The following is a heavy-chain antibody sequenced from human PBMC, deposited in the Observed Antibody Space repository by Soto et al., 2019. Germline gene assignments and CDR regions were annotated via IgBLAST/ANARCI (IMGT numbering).Heavy chain of an antibody. J-gene: IGHJ4*02. CDR2: TYYRSKWYD. Sequence: SQTLSLTCAISGDSVSSHSVAWNWIRQSPSSGLEWLGRTYYRSKWYDDYAVSVKSRITINPDTSKNQLSLQLTSVTPEDTAVYYCARGFGSGSYYEFWGRGTLVTVS. CDR1: GDSVSSHSVA. V-gene: IGHV6-1*01. D-gene: IGHD3-10*01. CDR3: ARGFGSGSYYEF.